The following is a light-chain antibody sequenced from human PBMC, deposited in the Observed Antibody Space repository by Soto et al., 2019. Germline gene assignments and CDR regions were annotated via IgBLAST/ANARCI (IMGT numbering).Light chain of an antibody. V-gene: IGLV1-40*01. J-gene: IGLJ7*01. CDR3: QSYDSSLSAWV. Sequence: QSVLTQPPSVSGAPGQRVTISCTGSSSNIGAGYDVHWYQQLPGTAPKLLIYDNNDRPTGVPDRFSGSKSGTSASLAITGLQAEVEADYYCQSYDSSLSAWVFGVGTQLTVL. CDR1: SSNIGAGYD. CDR2: DNN.